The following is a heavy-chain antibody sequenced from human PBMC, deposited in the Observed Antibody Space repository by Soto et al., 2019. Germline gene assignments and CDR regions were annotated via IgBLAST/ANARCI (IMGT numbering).Heavy chain of an antibody. CDR2: INGDGSGT. D-gene: IGHD3-10*01. CDR3: IGDYGEQGSANAFDI. J-gene: IGHJ3*02. V-gene: IGHV3-74*01. Sequence: EVQLVESVGDLVQSGGSLRLSCAASGFTFSSFWMHWVRQAPGEGLVWVSRINGDGSGTNYADFVEGRFTISRNNAKNTLYLQRSSVRAEDTAVYYCIGDYGEQGSANAFDIWGQGTVVAVSS. CDR1: GFTFSSFW.